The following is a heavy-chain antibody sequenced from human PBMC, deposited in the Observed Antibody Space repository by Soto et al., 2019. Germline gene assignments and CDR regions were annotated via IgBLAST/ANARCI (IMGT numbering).Heavy chain of an antibody. CDR2: MNPNSGNT. D-gene: IGHD1-1*01. CDR1: GYTFTSYD. CDR3: AREVNWNDHYYYYMDV. V-gene: IGHV1-8*01. Sequence: ASVKVSCKASGYTFTSYDINWVRQATGQGLEWMGWMNPNSGNTGYAQKFQGRVTMTRNTSISTAYMELGSLRSEDTAVYYCAREVNWNDHYYYYMDVWGKGTTVTVSS. J-gene: IGHJ6*03.